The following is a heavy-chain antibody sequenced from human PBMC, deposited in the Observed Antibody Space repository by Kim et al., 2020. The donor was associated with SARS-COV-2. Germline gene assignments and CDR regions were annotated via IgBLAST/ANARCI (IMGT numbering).Heavy chain of an antibody. V-gene: IGHV1-2*06. CDR3: ASWEGVEWSLNILYGVWYYFDY. J-gene: IGHJ4*02. CDR1: GYTFTGYY. D-gene: IGHD3-3*01. Sequence: ASVKVSCKASGYTFTGYYMHWVRQAPGQGLEWMGRINPNSGGTNYAQKFQGRVTMTRDTSISTAYMELSRLRSDDTAVYYCASWEGVEWSLNILYGVWYYFDYWGQGTLVTVSS. CDR2: INPNSGGT.